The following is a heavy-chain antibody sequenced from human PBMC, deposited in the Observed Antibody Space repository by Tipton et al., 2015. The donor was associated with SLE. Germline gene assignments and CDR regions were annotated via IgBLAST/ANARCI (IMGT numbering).Heavy chain of an antibody. D-gene: IGHD7-27*01. CDR3: ARDPPGGLTGDGDDAFDI. CDR1: GGSFSGYY. Sequence: TLSLTCAVYGGSFSGYYWSWIRQPPGKGLEWIGYIYYSGSTSYNPSLKSRVTISVDTSKNQFSLKLSSVTAADTAVYYCARDPPGGLTGDGDDAFDIWGQGTMVTVSS. J-gene: IGHJ3*02. V-gene: IGHV4-59*01. CDR2: IYYSGST.